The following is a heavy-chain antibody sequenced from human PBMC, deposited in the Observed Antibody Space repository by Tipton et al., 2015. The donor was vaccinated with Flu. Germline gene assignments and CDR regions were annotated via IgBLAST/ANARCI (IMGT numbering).Heavy chain of an antibody. CDR3: ARLGVAASFEY. D-gene: IGHD6-19*01. CDR2: VNHSGST. CDR1: GESISSSNW. J-gene: IGHJ4*02. Sequence: SLTCAVSGESISSSNWWSWVRQPPGKGLEWIGEVNHSGSTSYNPSLKDRATISVDKSKNQFSLKLRSVTAADTAVYYCARLGVAASFEYWGQGTLVTVSS. V-gene: IGHV4-4*02.